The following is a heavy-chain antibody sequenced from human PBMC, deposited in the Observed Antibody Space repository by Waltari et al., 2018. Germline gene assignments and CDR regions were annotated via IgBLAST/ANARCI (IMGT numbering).Heavy chain of an antibody. V-gene: IGHV1-69-2*01. J-gene: IGHJ3*02. CDR3: ATVVGTYCGGDCPHPHAFDI. CDR1: GYTFNDYY. D-gene: IGHD2-21*01. Sequence: EVQLVQSGAEVKKPGATVKISCKASGYTFNDYYMHWVQQAPGKGLEWMGRVDPEDGETIYAEKFQGRVTITADTSTDTAYMELSSLRSEDTAVYYCATVVGTYCGGDCPHPHAFDIWGQGTMVTVSS. CDR2: VDPEDGET.